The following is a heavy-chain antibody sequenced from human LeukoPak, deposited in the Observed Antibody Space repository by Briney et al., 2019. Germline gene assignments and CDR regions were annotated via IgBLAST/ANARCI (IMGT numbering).Heavy chain of an antibody. D-gene: IGHD3-16*02. CDR3: ARDLSYDYVWGSYRPMVSFDI. Sequence: ASVKVSCKASGYTFTGYYMHWVRQAPGQGLEWMGRINPNSGGTNYAQKFQGRVTMTRDTSISTAYMELSRLRSDDTAVYYCARDLSYDYVWGSYRPMVSFDIWGQGTMVTVSS. CDR1: GYTFTGYY. V-gene: IGHV1-2*06. CDR2: INPNSGGT. J-gene: IGHJ3*02.